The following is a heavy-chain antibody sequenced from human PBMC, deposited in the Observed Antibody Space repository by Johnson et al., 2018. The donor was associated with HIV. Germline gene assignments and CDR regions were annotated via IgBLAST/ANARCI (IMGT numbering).Heavy chain of an antibody. D-gene: IGHD3-16*02. V-gene: IGHV3-NL1*01. CDR1: VFTFSSYG. CDR3: ARGPIADDAFDI. Sequence: QVQLVESGGGVVQPGGSLRLSCAASVFTFSSYGMHWVRQAPGKGLEWVSIIYSGGNTYYADSVKGRFTISRDNSKNTLYLQMNSLRAEDTAVYFCARGPIADDAFDIWGQGTMVTVYS. J-gene: IGHJ3*02. CDR2: IYSGGNT.